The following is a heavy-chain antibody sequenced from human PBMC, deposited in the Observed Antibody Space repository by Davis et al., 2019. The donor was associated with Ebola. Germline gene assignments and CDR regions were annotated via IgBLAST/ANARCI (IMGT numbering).Heavy chain of an antibody. D-gene: IGHD1-1*01. Sequence: MPSETLSLTCAVSGAFVSSGGYSWIWIRQPPGKGLEWIGYYYYTGSTYYSPSLRSRVTISVDTSKNLFSLKLTSVTAADTAVYYCSRALEVGSGEWRWGQGTLVTVSS. V-gene: IGHV4-30-4*07. J-gene: IGHJ4*02. CDR2: YYYTGST. CDR1: GAFVSSGGYS. CDR3: SRALEVGSGEWR.